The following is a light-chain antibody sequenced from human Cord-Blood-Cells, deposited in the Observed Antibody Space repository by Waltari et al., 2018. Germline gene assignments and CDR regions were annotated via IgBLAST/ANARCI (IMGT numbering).Light chain of an antibody. Sequence: QSALAQPVSVSGSPGQSITLSCPGPSSDVGGSNYVSWYQQHPGKAPKLMIYDVSNRPSGVSNRFSGSKSGNTASLTISGLQAEDEADYYCSSYTSSSTVVFGGGTKLTVL. J-gene: IGLJ2*01. CDR2: DVS. CDR3: SSYTSSSTVV. CDR1: SSDVGGSNY. V-gene: IGLV2-14*01.